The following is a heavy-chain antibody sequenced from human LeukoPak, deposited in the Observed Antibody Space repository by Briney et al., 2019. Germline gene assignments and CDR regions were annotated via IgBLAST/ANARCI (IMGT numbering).Heavy chain of an antibody. Sequence: PGGSLRLSCAASGFTFSSYAMSWVRQAPGKGLEWVSTVTGSGGTTYYADSVKGHFTISRDNSKNTLYLQMNSLRDEDTAVYYCANVRYGYWGQGTLVTVSS. CDR3: ANVRYGY. D-gene: IGHD1-1*01. CDR1: GFTFSSYA. J-gene: IGHJ4*02. V-gene: IGHV3-23*01. CDR2: VTGSGGTT.